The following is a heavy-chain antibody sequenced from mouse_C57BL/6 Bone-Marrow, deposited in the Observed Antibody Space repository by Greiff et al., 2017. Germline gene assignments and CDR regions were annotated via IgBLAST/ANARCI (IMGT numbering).Heavy chain of an antibody. V-gene: IGHV6-3*01. CDR3: TPDYYGV. CDR1: GFTFSNYW. D-gene: IGHD1-1*01. CDR2: IRLKSDNYAT. Sequence: EVMLVESGGGLVQPGGSMKLSCVASGFTFSNYWMNWVRQSPEKGLEWVAQIRLKSDNYATHYAESVKGRFTISRDDSKSSVYLLMNNLRAEDTGIYYCTPDYYGVWGTGTTVTVSS. J-gene: IGHJ1*03.